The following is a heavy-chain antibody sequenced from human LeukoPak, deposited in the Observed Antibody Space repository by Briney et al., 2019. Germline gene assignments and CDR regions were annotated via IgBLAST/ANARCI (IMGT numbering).Heavy chain of an antibody. J-gene: IGHJ3*02. CDR3: ARGPSARFFGVAKGAFDI. V-gene: IGHV3-30*03. CDR2: ISSDGSNK. Sequence: GGSLRLSCAASGFTFSTYSMNWVRQAPGKGLEWVTVISSDGSNKYYADSVKGRFTISRDNSKNTLDLQMNSLRAEDTAVYYCARGPSARFFGVAKGAFDIWGQGTMVTVSS. CDR1: GFTFSTYS. D-gene: IGHD3-3*01.